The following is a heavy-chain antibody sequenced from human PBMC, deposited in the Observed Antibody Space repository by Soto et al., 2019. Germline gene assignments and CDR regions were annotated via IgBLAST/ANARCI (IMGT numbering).Heavy chain of an antibody. Sequence: PGGSLRLSCAASGFTFSSYAMSWVRQAPGKGLEWVSAISGSGGSTYYADSVKGRFTISRDNSKNTLFLQMNSLRAEDTAIYYCAKGLIYNEGSGRAGFDDFDLWGQGTMVTVSS. J-gene: IGHJ3*01. CDR1: GFTFSSYA. D-gene: IGHD3-22*01. CDR2: ISGSGGST. CDR3: AKGLIYNEGSGRAGFDDFDL. V-gene: IGHV3-23*01.